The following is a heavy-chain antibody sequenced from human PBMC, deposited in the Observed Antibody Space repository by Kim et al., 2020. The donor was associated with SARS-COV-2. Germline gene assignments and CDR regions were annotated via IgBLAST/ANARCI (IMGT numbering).Heavy chain of an antibody. Sequence: ASVKVSCKASGYTFTSYAMNWVRQAPGQGLEWMGWINTNTGNPTYAQGFTGRFVFSLDTSVSTAYLQISSLKAEDTAVYYCARAFDWLLYSPPYGMDVWGQGTTVTVSS. D-gene: IGHD3-9*01. J-gene: IGHJ6*02. CDR3: ARAFDWLLYSPPYGMDV. CDR1: GYTFTSYA. CDR2: INTNTGNP. V-gene: IGHV7-4-1*02.